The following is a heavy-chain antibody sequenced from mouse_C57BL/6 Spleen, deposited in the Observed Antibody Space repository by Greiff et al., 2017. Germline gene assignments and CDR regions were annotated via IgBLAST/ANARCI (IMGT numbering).Heavy chain of an antibody. CDR3: ARGATVVARDLDWYFDV. V-gene: IGHV1-72*01. CDR1: GYTFTSYW. Sequence: QVQLHQPGAELVKPGASVKLSCKASGYTFTSYWMHWVKQRPGRCLEWIGRIDPNSGGTKYNEKFKSKATLTVDKPSSTAYMQLSSLTSEDSAVYDCARGATVVARDLDWYFDVWGTGTTVTVSS. J-gene: IGHJ1*03. CDR2: IDPNSGGT. D-gene: IGHD1-1*01.